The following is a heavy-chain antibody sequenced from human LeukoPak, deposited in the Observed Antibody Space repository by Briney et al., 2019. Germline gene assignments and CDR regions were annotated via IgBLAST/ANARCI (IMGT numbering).Heavy chain of an antibody. CDR3: ARDRGSYSSGWFRRSFAFDI. D-gene: IGHD6-19*01. Sequence: GGSLRLSCTASGFTFSNYWMSWVRQAPGKGPEWVANMKQDGSEIYYVDSVKGRFTISRDNAKNSLYLQMESLRAEDTAVYYCARDRGSYSSGWFRRSFAFDIWGQGTMVTVSS. J-gene: IGHJ3*02. CDR1: GFTFSNYW. CDR2: MKQDGSEI. V-gene: IGHV3-7*01.